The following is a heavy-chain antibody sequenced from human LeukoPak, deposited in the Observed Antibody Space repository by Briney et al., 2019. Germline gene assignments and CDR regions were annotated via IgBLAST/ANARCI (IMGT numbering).Heavy chain of an antibody. V-gene: IGHV3-23*01. CDR3: ASLPQEHGDYAYYFDY. CDR2: ISGSGGST. Sequence: HTGGSLRLPCAASGFTFSSYAMSWVRQVPGKGLEWVSSISGSGGSTYYADSVKGRFTISRDNSKNTLYLQMNSLRAGDTAVYYCASLPQEHGDYAYYFDYWGQGTLVTVSS. J-gene: IGHJ4*02. D-gene: IGHD4-17*01. CDR1: GFTFSSYA.